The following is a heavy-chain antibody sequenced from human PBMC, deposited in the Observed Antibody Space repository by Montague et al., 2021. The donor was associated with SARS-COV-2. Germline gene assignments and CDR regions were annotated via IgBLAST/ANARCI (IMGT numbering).Heavy chain of an antibody. Sequence: SLRLSCAASGFTFSSYAMSWVRQAPGKGLEWVSGISDSGGSTYYADSVKGRFTISRDNSKNTLYPQMNSLRAEDTAVYYCAKGGERITVIVVVITLADFDYWGQGTLVTVSS. J-gene: IGHJ4*02. D-gene: IGHD3-22*01. V-gene: IGHV3-23*01. CDR3: AKGGERITVIVVVITLADFDY. CDR1: GFTFSSYA. CDR2: ISDSGGST.